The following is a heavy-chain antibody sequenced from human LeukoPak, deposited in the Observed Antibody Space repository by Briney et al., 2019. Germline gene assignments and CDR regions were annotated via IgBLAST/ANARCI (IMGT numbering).Heavy chain of an antibody. D-gene: IGHD3-10*01. CDR2: MNPNSGNT. CDR3: ARVLWFGELVLVGFDP. V-gene: IGHV1-8*01. J-gene: IGHJ5*02. Sequence: ASVKVSCKASGYTFTSYDINWVRQGTGQGLEWMGWMNPNSGNTGYAQKFQGRVTMTRNTSISTAYMELSSLRSEDTAVYYCARVLWFGELVLVGFDPWGQGTLVTVSS. CDR1: GYTFTSYD.